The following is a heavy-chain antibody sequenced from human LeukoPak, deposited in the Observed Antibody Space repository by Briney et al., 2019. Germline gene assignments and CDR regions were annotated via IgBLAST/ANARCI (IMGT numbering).Heavy chain of an antibody. Sequence: GGSLRLSCAASGFTFRAYAMTWVRQAPRKGLEWVSTISLNGNKTYYADSVKGRFTTCRDNSKNTMCLQTSSLRAEDTAVYYCAKGGWLDDWGQGTLVTVSS. V-gene: IGHV3-23*01. CDR1: GFTFRAYA. CDR2: ISLNGNKT. J-gene: IGHJ4*02. CDR3: AKGGWLDD. D-gene: IGHD6-19*01.